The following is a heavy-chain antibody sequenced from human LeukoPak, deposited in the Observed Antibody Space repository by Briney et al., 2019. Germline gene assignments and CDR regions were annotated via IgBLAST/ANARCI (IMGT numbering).Heavy chain of an antibody. J-gene: IGHJ4*02. CDR3: ARDTGERRDGYNFWGIEDY. CDR1: GGTFTSYA. D-gene: IGHD5-24*01. CDR2: IIPIFGTA. Sequence: SVKVSCKASGGTFTSYAISWVRQAPGQGLEWMGRIIPIFGTANYAQKFQGRVTITTDESTSTAYMELSSLRSEDTDVYYCARDTGERRDGYNFWGIEDYWGQGTLVTVSS. V-gene: IGHV1-69*05.